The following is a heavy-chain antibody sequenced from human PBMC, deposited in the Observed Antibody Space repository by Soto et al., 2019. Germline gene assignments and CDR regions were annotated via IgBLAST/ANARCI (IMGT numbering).Heavy chain of an antibody. Sequence: PSETLSLTCAVYGGSFSGYYWSWIRQPPGKGLEWIGEINHSGSTNYNPSLKSRVTISVDTSKNQFSLKLSSVTAADTAVYYCARAALAAGSWYNWFDPWGQGTLVTVSS. J-gene: IGHJ5*02. CDR3: ARAALAAGSWYNWFDP. V-gene: IGHV4-34*01. CDR1: GGSFSGYY. CDR2: INHSGST. D-gene: IGHD6-13*01.